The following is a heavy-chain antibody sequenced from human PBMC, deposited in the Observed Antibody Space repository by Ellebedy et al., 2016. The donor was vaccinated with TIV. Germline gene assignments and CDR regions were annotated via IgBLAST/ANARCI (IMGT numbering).Heavy chain of an antibody. D-gene: IGHD5-18*01. CDR2: ITHSSSHT. V-gene: IGHV3-21*04. J-gene: IGHJ4*02. CDR1: GFTFSQHW. Sequence: GGSLRLSXAASGFTFSQHWMTWVRQAPGKGLEWVSSITHSSSHTYYANSVKGRFTISRDNAKNSLYLQMSSLRAEDTAIYYCAKRAGGYSYGLDYWGQGTLVTVSS. CDR3: AKRAGGYSYGLDY.